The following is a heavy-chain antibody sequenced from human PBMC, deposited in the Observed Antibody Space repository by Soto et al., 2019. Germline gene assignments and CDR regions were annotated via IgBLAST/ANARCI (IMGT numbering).Heavy chain of an antibody. CDR1: GFTFSNYE. V-gene: IGHV3-64*01. Sequence: EAQLVESGGGLVQPGGSLRLSCAASGFTFSNYEMHWVRQAPGKGLEYVSGISNNGAHTDYAKSVKGRFTISRDNSENTLYPQIGSLRAENMGLYYCARGGYGSRWPNVYMDVWGKGTTVTVPS. J-gene: IGHJ6*03. CDR3: ARGGYGSRWPNVYMDV. CDR2: ISNNGAHT. D-gene: IGHD6-13*01.